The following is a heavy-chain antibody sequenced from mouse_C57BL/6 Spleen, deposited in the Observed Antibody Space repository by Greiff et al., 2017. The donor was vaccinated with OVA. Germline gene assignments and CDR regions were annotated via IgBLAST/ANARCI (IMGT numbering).Heavy chain of an antibody. CDR2: VYPYNGGP. CDR1: GFTFTDYY. Sequence: EVQLQQSGPVLVKPGPSVKISCKASGFTFTDYYMHWVKQRHGKSLEWIGLVYPYNGGPSYNQKFKGKATLTVDTSSSPAYMERNSLTSEDSAVYYCARPGEGNWYCDVWGTGTTVTVSS. CDR3: ARPGEGNWYCDV. V-gene: IGHV1-36*01. J-gene: IGHJ1*03. D-gene: IGHD4-1*01.